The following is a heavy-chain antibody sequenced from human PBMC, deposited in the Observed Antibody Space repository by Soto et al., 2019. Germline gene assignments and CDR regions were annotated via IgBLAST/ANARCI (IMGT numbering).Heavy chain of an antibody. J-gene: IGHJ1*01. CDR2: ISGSGDST. CDR3: AKGVPGIAVAGTGYFQH. V-gene: IGHV3-23*01. Sequence: EVQLLESGGGLVQPGGSLRLSCAASGFTFSSYAMSWVRQAPGKGLEWVSGISGSGDSTYYADSVKGRFTISRDNSKNTLYLQMNSLRVADTAVYYCAKGVPGIAVAGTGYFQHWGQGTLVTVSS. D-gene: IGHD6-19*01. CDR1: GFTFSSYA.